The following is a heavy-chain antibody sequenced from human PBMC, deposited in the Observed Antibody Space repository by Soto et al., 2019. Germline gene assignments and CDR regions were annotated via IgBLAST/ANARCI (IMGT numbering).Heavy chain of an antibody. CDR1: GFTFSSYG. D-gene: IGHD6-19*01. CDR2: IWYDGSNK. J-gene: IGHJ4*02. CDR3: ARACGWYVDY. Sequence: QVQLVESGGGVIQHGRSLRLSCAASGFTFSSYGMHWVRQAPGKGLERVAVIWYDGSNKYYADSVKGRFTISRDNSKNTLYLQMNSLRAEDTAVYYCARACGWYVDYWGQGTLVTVSS. V-gene: IGHV3-33*01.